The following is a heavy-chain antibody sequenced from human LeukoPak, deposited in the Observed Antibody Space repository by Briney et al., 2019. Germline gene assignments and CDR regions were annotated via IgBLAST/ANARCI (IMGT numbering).Heavy chain of an antibody. CDR1: GFTFSNAW. D-gene: IGHD3-22*01. J-gene: IGHJ4*02. CDR2: IKSKTDGGTT. CDR3: TTDPYYDSSGYLFDY. V-gene: IGHV3-15*01. Sequence: PGGSLRLSCAASGFTFSNAWMSWVRQAPGKGLEWVGRIKSKTDGGTTDYAAPVKGRFTISRDDSKNTLYLQMNSLKTEDTAVYYCTTDPYYDSSGYLFDYWGQGALVTVSS.